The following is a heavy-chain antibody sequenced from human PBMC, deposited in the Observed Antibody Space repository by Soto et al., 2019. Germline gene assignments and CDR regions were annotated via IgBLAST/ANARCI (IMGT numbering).Heavy chain of an antibody. CDR1: GYTFTNYA. CDR2: ISAYNGNT. CDR3: ARGPHEFWTSYWFDP. V-gene: IGHV1-18*04. D-gene: IGHD3-3*01. Sequence: GASVKVSCKASGYTFTNYAITWVRQAPGQGLEWMGWISAYNGNTNYAQKLQGRVTMTTDTSTSTAYMELRSLRSDDTAIYYCARGPHEFWTSYWFDPWGQGTPVTVSS. J-gene: IGHJ5*02.